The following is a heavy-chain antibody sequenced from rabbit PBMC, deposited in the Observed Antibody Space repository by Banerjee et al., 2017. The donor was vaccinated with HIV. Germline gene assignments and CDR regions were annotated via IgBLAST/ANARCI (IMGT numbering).Heavy chain of an antibody. CDR3: ARDLAGVIGWNFNL. D-gene: IGHD4-1*01. CDR1: GFSFSSNYY. V-gene: IGHV1S40*01. Sequence: QSLEESGGDLVKPGASLTLTCTASGFSFSSNYYMCWVRQAPGKGLEWIACIDAGSRGSTWYASWAKGRFTISKTSSTTVTLQMTSLTAADTATYFCARDLAGVIGWNFNLWGPGTLVTVS. CDR2: IDAGSRGST. J-gene: IGHJ4*01.